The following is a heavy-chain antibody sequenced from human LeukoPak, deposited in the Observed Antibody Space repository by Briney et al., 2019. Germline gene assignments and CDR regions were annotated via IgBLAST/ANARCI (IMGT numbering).Heavy chain of an antibody. V-gene: IGHV4-59*01. CDR3: ARCRTRNAFDI. CDR2: IYYSGST. Sequence: SETLSLTCTVSGGSISSYYWSWIRQPPGKGLEWIGYIYYSGSTNYNPSLKSRVTISVDTSKNQFSLKLSSVTAADTAVYYCARCRTRNAFDIWGQGTMVTVSS. CDR1: GGSISSYY. J-gene: IGHJ3*02. D-gene: IGHD2-2*01.